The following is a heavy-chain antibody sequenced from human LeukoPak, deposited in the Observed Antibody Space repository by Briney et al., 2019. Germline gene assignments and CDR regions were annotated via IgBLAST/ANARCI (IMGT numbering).Heavy chain of an antibody. CDR3: ARETYYYDSSGYSYYYGMDV. CDR1: GLTLSGNY. CDR2: VYLGGGT. V-gene: IGHV3-66*02. Sequence: PGGSLRLSCAASGLTLSGNYMSWVRQVPGKGLERVSTVYLGGGTFYADPVRGRFTISRDNSKNTVYLQMNSLRTDDTAVYYCARETYYYDSSGYSYYYGMDVWGQGTTVTVSS. J-gene: IGHJ6*02. D-gene: IGHD3-22*01.